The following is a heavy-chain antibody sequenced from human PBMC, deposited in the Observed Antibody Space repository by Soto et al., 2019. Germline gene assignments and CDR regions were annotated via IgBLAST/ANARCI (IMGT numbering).Heavy chain of an antibody. V-gene: IGHV1-69*01. CDR3: ARGAAYYYDSSGDRD. CDR1: GGTFSSYA. J-gene: IGHJ1*01. Sequence: QVQLVQSGAEVKKPGSSVKVSCKASGGTFSSYAISWVRQAPGQGLEWMGGIIPIFGTATYAQKFQGRVTITADESTSTDYMELSSLRSEDTAVYYCARGAAYYYDSSGDRDWGQGPPVTVSS. D-gene: IGHD3-22*01. CDR2: IIPIFGTA.